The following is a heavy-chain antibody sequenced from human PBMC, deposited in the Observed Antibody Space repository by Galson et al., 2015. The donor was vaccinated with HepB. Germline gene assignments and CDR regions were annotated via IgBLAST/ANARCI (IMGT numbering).Heavy chain of an antibody. D-gene: IGHD2-2*01. CDR2: IRSKANSYAT. Sequence: SLRLSCAASGFTFSGSAMHWVRQASGKGLEWVGRIRSKANSYATAYAAPVKGRFTISRDDSKNTAYLQMNSLKTEDTAVYYCTRPPALYCSSTSCYGVAPLHYYYMDVWGKGATVTVSS. J-gene: IGHJ6*03. V-gene: IGHV3-73*01. CDR1: GFTFSGSA. CDR3: TRPPALYCSSTSCYGVAPLHYYYMDV.